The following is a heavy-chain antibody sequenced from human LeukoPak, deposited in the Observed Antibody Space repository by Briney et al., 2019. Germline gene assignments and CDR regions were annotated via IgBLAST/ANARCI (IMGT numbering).Heavy chain of an antibody. J-gene: IGHJ6*02. CDR3: ARKGIAAAGIYYYYGMDV. Sequence: GGSLRLSCAASGFTFSSYWMSWVRRAPGKGLEWVANIKQDGSEKYYVDSVKGRFTISRDNAKNSLYLQMNSLRAEDTAVYYCARKGIAAAGIYYYYGMDVWGQGTTVTVSS. V-gene: IGHV3-7*01. D-gene: IGHD6-13*01. CDR2: IKQDGSEK. CDR1: GFTFSSYW.